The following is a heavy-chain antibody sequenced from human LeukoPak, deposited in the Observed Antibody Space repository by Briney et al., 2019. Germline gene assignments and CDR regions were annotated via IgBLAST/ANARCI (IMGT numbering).Heavy chain of an antibody. CDR1: GFIFYNYA. V-gene: IGHV3-9*01. Sequence: PGGSLRLSCATSGFIFYNYAMHWVRQAPGKGLEWVSGISWNSGSIGYADSVKGRFTISRDNAKNSLYLQMNSLRAEDTALYYCAKDTDSKVYWGQGTLVTVSS. CDR3: AKDTDSKVY. D-gene: IGHD4-4*01. CDR2: ISWNSGSI. J-gene: IGHJ4*02.